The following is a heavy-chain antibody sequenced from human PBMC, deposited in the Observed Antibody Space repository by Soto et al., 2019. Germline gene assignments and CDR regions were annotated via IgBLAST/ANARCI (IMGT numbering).Heavy chain of an antibody. D-gene: IGHD5-12*01. CDR1: GVSISSGGYS. V-gene: IGHV4-30-2*01. CDR2: IYHSGST. Sequence: PSETLSLTCAVSGVSISSGGYSWSWIRQPPGKGLEWIGYIYHSGSTYYNPSLKSRVTISVDRSKNQFSLKLSSVTAADTAVYYCAAGGGLPRYYWGQGTLVTVS. CDR3: AAGGGLPRYY. J-gene: IGHJ4*02.